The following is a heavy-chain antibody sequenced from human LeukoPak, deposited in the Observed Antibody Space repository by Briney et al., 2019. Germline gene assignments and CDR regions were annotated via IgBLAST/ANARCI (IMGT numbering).Heavy chain of an antibody. J-gene: IGHJ3*01. Sequence: GESLKISCKGSGYSFSSYWIAWVRQMPGKGLEWMGIIYSGECDTRYSPSFRGKVTISADKSVRTAYLQWSSLKASDSAMYYCARPNITSYYDSRGYDAFDVWGQGTMVTVSS. CDR1: GYSFSSYW. D-gene: IGHD3-22*01. CDR3: ARPNITSYYDSRGYDAFDV. V-gene: IGHV5-51*01. CDR2: IYSGECDT.